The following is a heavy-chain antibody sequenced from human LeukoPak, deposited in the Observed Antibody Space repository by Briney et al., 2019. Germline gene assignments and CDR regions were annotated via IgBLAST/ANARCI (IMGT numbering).Heavy chain of an antibody. CDR3: GRAFPPLRTAAAGDY. CDR1: GFTFSDCD. Sequence: KTGGSLGLSCTASGFTFSDCDMNWFRQAPGKGLEWVSSISYRTSHIYYADSVKGRFTISRDNAKNSLYLQMDSLRAEDTAVYFCGRAFPPLRTAAAGDYWGQGTLVTVSS. D-gene: IGHD6-13*01. V-gene: IGHV3-21*01. J-gene: IGHJ4*02. CDR2: ISYRTSHI.